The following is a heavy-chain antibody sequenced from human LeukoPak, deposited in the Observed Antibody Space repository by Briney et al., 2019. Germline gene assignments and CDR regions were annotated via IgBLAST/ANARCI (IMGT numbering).Heavy chain of an antibody. J-gene: IGHJ1*01. CDR3: ARVKVK. Sequence: GGSLKLSCAASGFTVSFNYMSWVRQAPGKGLEWVANIKEDGSEKYYVDSVKGRFTISRDNAKNSLYLQMDSLRAEDTAVYYCARVKVKWGQGTLVTVSS. CDR1: GFTVSFNY. V-gene: IGHV3-7*01. D-gene: IGHD2-21*01. CDR2: IKEDGSEK.